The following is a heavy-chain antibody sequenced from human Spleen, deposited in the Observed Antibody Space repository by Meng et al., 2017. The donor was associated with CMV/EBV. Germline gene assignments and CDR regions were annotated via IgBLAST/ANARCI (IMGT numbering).Heavy chain of an antibody. D-gene: IGHD6-13*01. CDR1: GGSMGRGTYH. CDR2: IYYSGNT. CDR3: ASYSNIWYVTDY. J-gene: IGHJ4*02. Sequence: SETLSLTCTVSGGSMGRGTYHWAWIRQPPGKGLEWIGSIYYSGNTYYNPSLKSRVTISVDTSKRQFSLKLSSVTAADTAVYYCASYSNIWYVTDYWGQGTLVTVSS. V-gene: IGHV4-39*07.